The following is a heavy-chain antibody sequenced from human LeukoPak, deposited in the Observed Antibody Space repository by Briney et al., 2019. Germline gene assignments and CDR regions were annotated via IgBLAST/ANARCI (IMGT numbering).Heavy chain of an antibody. V-gene: IGHV3-48*03. CDR2: ISPSGRSV. D-gene: IGHD3-10*01. J-gene: IGHJ4*02. CDR3: TRDAGSDF. CDR1: GLSFSDYG. Sequence: PGGSLRLSCAGSGLSFSDYGMNWVRQAPGKGLEWLTFISPSGRSVSYADSVKGRFTIARDNAMKSLYLQMDSLRGEDTAIYYCTRDAGSDFWGQGTLVTVSS.